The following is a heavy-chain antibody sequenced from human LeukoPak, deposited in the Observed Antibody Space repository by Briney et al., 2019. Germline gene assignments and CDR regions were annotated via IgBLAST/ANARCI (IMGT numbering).Heavy chain of an antibody. CDR2: IKQDGSEK. V-gene: IGHV3-7*03. CDR3: ARDATRRYYDEDY. Sequence: PGGSLRLSCAASGFTFSSYWMSWVRQAPGKGLEWVANIKQDGSEKYYVDSVKGRFTISRDNSKNTLYLQMNSLRAEDTAVYYCARDATRRYYDEDYWGQGTLVTVSS. J-gene: IGHJ4*02. CDR1: GFTFSSYW. D-gene: IGHD3-22*01.